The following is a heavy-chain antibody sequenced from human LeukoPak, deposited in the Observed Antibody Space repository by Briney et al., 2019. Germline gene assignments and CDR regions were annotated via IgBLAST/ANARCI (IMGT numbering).Heavy chain of an antibody. CDR3: AKGGSPPVF. Sequence: GGSLRLSCAVSGFFLNNYGMTWVRQAPGKGLEWVSAISGSGGSTYYADSVKGRFTISRDNSKNTLYLQMNSLRAEDTAVYYCAKGGSPPVFWGQGTLVTVSS. CDR2: ISGSGGST. CDR1: GFFLNNYG. J-gene: IGHJ4*02. V-gene: IGHV3-23*01. D-gene: IGHD5-12*01.